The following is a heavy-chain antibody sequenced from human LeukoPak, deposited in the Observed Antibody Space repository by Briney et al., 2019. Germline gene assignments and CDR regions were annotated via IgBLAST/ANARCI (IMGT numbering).Heavy chain of an antibody. V-gene: IGHV1-2*02. D-gene: IGHD6-19*01. CDR3: ARDRGSGWANNWFDP. CDR1: GYTFTGYY. J-gene: IGHJ5*02. CDR2: INPNSGGT. Sequence: GASVKVSCKASGYTFTGYYMHWVRQAPGQGLEWMGWINPNSGGTNYAQKFQGRVTMTRDTSISTAYMELSRLRSDDTAVYYCARDRGSGWANNWFDPWGQGTLVTVSS.